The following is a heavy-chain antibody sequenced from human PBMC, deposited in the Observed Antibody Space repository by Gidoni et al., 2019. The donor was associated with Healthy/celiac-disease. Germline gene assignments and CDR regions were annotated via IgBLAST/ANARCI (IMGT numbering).Heavy chain of an antibody. D-gene: IGHD3-10*01. V-gene: IGHV4-34*01. CDR2: IKHSGST. J-gene: IGHJ6*02. CDR3: ARDRITMVRGVIYYYYGMDV. Sequence: QVQLQQWGAGLLKPSETLSLTCAAYGGSFSGYYWSWIRQPPGNGLEWIVEIKHSGSTNSNPSLKSRVTISVETSKNQFSLKLSSVTAADTAVYYCARDRITMVRGVIYYYYGMDVWGQGTTVTVSS. CDR1: GGSFSGYY.